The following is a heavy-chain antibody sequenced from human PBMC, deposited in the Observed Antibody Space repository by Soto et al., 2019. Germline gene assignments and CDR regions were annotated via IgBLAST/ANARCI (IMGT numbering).Heavy chain of an antibody. J-gene: IGHJ6*02. V-gene: IGHV3-30*03. D-gene: IGHD1-26*01. Sequence: WGSLRLSCAASGFTFNSYGMHWVRQGPGNGLEWVAFISYDATNTYYADSVKGRFTISRDNSNSALYVQMNSLTGEDTAVYYCARTRSAWSDFHYYSLDVWGQGTTVTVSS. CDR3: ARTRSAWSDFHYYSLDV. CDR2: ISYDATNT. CDR1: GFTFNSYG.